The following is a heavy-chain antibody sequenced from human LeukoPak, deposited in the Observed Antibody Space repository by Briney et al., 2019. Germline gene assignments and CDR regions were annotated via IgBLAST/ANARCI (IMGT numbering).Heavy chain of an antibody. CDR2: ISYDGSYK. J-gene: IGHJ4*02. Sequence: GGSLRLSCAASGFTFSSYGMHWVRQAPGKGLEWVAVISYDGSYKYYADSVKGRFTISRDNSKNTLYLQMNSLRADDTAVYYCAKELSDYGDYYFDYWGQGTLVTVSS. D-gene: IGHD4-17*01. CDR1: GFTFSSYG. V-gene: IGHV3-30*18. CDR3: AKELSDYGDYYFDY.